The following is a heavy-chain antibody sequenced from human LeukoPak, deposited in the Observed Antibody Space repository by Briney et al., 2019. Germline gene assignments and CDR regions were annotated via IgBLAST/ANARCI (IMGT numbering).Heavy chain of an antibody. CDR3: ATVSEY. CDR2: INNDGTAT. CDR1: GFTFNYFW. Sequence: GGSLRLSCAASGFTFNYFWMHWVRQVPGKGPVWVSGINNDGTATYYADSVKGRFTISRDNAKNTVYLQMNGLRAENTSVYFCATVSEYWGQGTLVTVSS. J-gene: IGHJ4*02. V-gene: IGHV3-74*01.